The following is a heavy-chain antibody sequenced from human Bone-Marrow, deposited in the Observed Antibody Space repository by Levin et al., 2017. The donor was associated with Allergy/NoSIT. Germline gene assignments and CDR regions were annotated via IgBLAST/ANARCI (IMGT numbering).Heavy chain of an antibody. CDR3: ARDRGSYCSGGSCYSPRNYYYYMDV. CDR1: GYTFTGYY. D-gene: IGHD2-15*01. CDR2: INPNSGGT. Sequence: ASVKVSCKASGYTFTGYYMHWVRQAPGQGLEWMGRINPNSGGTNYAQKFQGRVTMTRDTSISTAYMELSRLRSDDTAVYYCARDRGSYCSGGSCYSPRNYYYYMDVWGKGTTVTVSS. J-gene: IGHJ6*03. V-gene: IGHV1-2*06.